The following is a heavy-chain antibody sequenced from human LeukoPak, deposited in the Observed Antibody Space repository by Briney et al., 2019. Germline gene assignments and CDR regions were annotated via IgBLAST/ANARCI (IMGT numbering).Heavy chain of an antibody. CDR3: ARGGNDYVWESYRPDDAFDI. Sequence: PSETLSLTCAVYGGSFSGYYWSWIRQPPGKGLEWIGEINHSGSTNYNPSLKSRVTISVDTSKNQFSLKLCSVTAADTAVYYCARGGNDYVWESYRPDDAFDIWGQGTMVTVSS. V-gene: IGHV4-34*01. CDR1: GGSFSGYY. CDR2: INHSGST. J-gene: IGHJ3*02. D-gene: IGHD3-16*02.